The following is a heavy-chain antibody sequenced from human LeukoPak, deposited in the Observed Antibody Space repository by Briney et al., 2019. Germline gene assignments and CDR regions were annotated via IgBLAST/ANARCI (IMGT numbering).Heavy chain of an antibody. J-gene: IGHJ3*02. Sequence: SGTLSLTCAVYGGSFSGYYWSWIRQPPGEGLEWIGEINHSGSTNYNPSLKSRVTISVDTSKNQFSLKLSSVTAADTAVYYCARLTPYYDFWSGYYHDAFDIWGQGTMVTVSS. CDR2: INHSGST. V-gene: IGHV4-34*01. CDR3: ARLTPYYDFWSGYYHDAFDI. D-gene: IGHD3-3*01. CDR1: GGSFSGYY.